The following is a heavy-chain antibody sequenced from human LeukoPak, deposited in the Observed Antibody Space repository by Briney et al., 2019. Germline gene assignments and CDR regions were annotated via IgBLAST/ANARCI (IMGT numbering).Heavy chain of an antibody. CDR3: ARDISYYDSSGYYF. CDR1: GYTFTSYG. D-gene: IGHD3-22*01. J-gene: IGHJ3*01. CDR2: ISAYNGNT. V-gene: IGHV1-18*01. Sequence: ASVKVSCKASGYTFTSYGISWGRQAPGQGLEWMGWISAYNGNTNYAQKLQGRVTMTTDTSTSTAYMELRSLRSDDTAVYYCARDISYYDSSGYYFWGQGTMVTVSS.